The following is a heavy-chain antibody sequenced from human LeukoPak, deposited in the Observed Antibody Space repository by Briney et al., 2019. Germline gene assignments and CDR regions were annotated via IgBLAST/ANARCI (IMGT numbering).Heavy chain of an antibody. D-gene: IGHD3-3*01. Sequence: PGGSLRLSCSASGFTFSSYAMHWVRQAPGKGLEYVSAISSNGGSTYYADSVKGRFTISRDNSKNTLYFQMSSLRAEDTAVYYCVKNSPIFGVVSYFDYWGQGTLVTVSS. CDR2: ISSNGGST. CDR1: GFTFSSYA. V-gene: IGHV3-64D*06. J-gene: IGHJ4*02. CDR3: VKNSPIFGVVSYFDY.